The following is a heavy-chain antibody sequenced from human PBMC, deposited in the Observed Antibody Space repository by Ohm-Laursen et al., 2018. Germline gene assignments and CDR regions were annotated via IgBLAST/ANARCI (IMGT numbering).Heavy chain of an antibody. J-gene: IGHJ4*02. D-gene: IGHD1-7*01. CDR1: GFTFNYHW. V-gene: IGHV3-7*01. CDR3: AREPADWNYAYFDA. Sequence: SLRLSCAASGFTFNYHWMSWVRQAPGKGLEWVANIKLDGSEKYYVDSVKGRFTISRDNAKNSLYLQMNSLRAEDTAVYYCAREPADWNYAYFDAWGQGTLLTVSS. CDR2: IKLDGSEK.